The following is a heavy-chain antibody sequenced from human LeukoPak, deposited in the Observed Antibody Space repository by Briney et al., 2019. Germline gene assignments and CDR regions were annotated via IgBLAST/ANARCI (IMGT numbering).Heavy chain of an antibody. D-gene: IGHD3-10*01. CDR2: MNPNSGNT. Sequence: GASVTVSCKASGYTFTSYDINWVRQATGQGLEWMGWMNPNSGNTGYAQKFQGRVTITRNTSISTAYMELSSLRSEDTAVYYCARGSEWFGDLDWGQGTLVTVSS. V-gene: IGHV1-8*03. J-gene: IGHJ4*02. CDR1: GYTFTSYD. CDR3: ARGSEWFGDLD.